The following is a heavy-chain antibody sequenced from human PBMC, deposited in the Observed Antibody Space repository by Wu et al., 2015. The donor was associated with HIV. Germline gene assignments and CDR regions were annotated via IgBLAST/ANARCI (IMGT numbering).Heavy chain of an antibody. J-gene: IGHJ6*03. CDR2: STPMFGTA. Sequence: QVQLVQSGAEVKKPGSSVKVSCKASGGTFSSYIFSWVRQAPGQGLEWMGGSTPMFGTAKYAQKFQGRVTITADESTSTAYMELSSLRSEDTAVYYCAKHPLPRKGDYYYMDVWGKGTTVTVSS. D-gene: IGHD1-14*01. V-gene: IGHV1-69*12. CDR3: AKHPLPRKGDYYYMDV. CDR1: GGTFSSYI.